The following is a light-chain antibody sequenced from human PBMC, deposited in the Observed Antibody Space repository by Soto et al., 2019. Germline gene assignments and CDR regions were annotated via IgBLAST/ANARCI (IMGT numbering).Light chain of an antibody. CDR1: HVITDK. V-gene: IGKV1-16*01. CDR2: GTH. J-gene: IGKJ3*01. CDR3: QHYDTYPFT. Sequence: DIQMTQSPSSLSAFVGDTVTITCRASHVITDKVAWFQQKPGSARKSMIYGTHTWESGVPSRFSGTGSVTEFTLTIRGLQPDDYATYYCQHYDTYPFTFGPGTQVDI.